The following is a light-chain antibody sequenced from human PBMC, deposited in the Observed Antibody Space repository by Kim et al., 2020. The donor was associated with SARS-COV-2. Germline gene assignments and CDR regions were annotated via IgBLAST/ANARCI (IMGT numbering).Light chain of an antibody. CDR2: GAS. J-gene: IGKJ5*01. V-gene: IGKV1-17*01. CDR1: QDIRND. Sequence: DIQMTQSPSSLSASVGDRVTITCRASQDIRNDLGWYQQNPGRAPKRLIYGASSLQSGVPSRFSGSGSGTEFTLTISSVQPEDFATYFWLKQSNYPTTFGQGTRAEIK. CDR3: LKQSNYPTT.